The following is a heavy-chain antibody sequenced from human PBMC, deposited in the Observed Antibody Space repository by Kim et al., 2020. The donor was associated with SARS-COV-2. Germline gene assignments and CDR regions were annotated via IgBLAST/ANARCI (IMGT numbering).Heavy chain of an antibody. Sequence: GGSLRLSCAASGFTFSSYWMSWVRQAPGKGLEWVANIKQDGSEKYYVDSVKGRFTISRDNAKNSLYLQMNSLRAEDTAVYYCARQVYDFWSGYPYYFDYWGQGTLVTVSS. V-gene: IGHV3-7*01. D-gene: IGHD3-3*01. J-gene: IGHJ4*02. CDR3: ARQVYDFWSGYPYYFDY. CDR2: IKQDGSEK. CDR1: GFTFSSYW.